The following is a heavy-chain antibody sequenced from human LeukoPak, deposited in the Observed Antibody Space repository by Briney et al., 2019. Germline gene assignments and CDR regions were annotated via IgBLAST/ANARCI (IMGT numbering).Heavy chain of an antibody. CDR2: ISGSGDST. CDR3: AKVGIVGATKTYFDY. D-gene: IGHD1-26*01. V-gene: IGHV3-23*01. CDR1: GFTFSSYA. J-gene: IGHJ4*02. Sequence: GSLRLSCAASGFTFSSYAMSWVRQAPGKGLEWVSAISGSGDSTYYADSVKGRFTISRDNSKNTLYLQMNSLRAEDTAIYYCAKVGIVGATKTYFDYWGQGTLVTVSS.